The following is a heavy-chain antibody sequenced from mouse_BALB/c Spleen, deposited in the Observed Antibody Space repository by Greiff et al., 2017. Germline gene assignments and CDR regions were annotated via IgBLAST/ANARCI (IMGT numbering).Heavy chain of an antibody. D-gene: IGHD1-1*02. CDR1: GYSITSDYA. CDR2: ISYSGST. CDR3: ARRWDYFDY. J-gene: IGHJ2*01. Sequence: EVKLLESGPGLVKPSQSLSLTCTVTGYSITSDYAWNWIRQFPGNKLEWMGYISYSGSTSYNPSLKSRISITRDTSKNQFFLQLNSVTTEDTATYYCARRWDYFDYWGQGTTLTVSS. V-gene: IGHV3-2*02.